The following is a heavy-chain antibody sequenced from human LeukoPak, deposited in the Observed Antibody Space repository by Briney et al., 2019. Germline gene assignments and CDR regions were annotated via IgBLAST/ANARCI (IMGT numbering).Heavy chain of an antibody. CDR3: ARDAGQATPFDY. CDR2: IRRDGTT. Sequence: PGGSLTLSCAASGVTVSSYWIHWVRQAPGKGLVWVSLIRRDGTTSFAASVQGRFTISRDNARNTLYLQMNSLAAADTAVYYCARDAGQATPFDYWGPGTLVTVSS. V-gene: IGHV3-74*01. CDR1: GVTVSSYW. D-gene: IGHD2-15*01. J-gene: IGHJ4*02.